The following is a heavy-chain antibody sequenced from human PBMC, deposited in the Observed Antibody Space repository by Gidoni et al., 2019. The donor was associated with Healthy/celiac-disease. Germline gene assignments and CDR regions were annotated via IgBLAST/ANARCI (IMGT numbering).Heavy chain of an antibody. CDR1: GLRFGPYR. Sequence: QVHLVESGGGVVQPGTILRLSCSTSGLRFGPYRMHWVRQAAGKGLEWVALLSHDGGNEFYADSVKDRFTISRDTSNVLYLTVKSVRTDDTAVYYCAKDRRAEITWPYHFYSMDVWGQGTTVTVSS. V-gene: IGHV3-30*13. J-gene: IGHJ6*02. CDR2: LSHDGGNE. D-gene: IGHD3-3*02. CDR3: AKDRRAEITWPYHFYSMDV.